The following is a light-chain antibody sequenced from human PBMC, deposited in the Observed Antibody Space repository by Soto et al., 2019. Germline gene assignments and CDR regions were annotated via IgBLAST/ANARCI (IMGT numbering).Light chain of an antibody. Sequence: QTVVTQEPSLTVSPERTVTLTCASSTGAVTSGHFPNWFQQKPGQAPRALIHNTNNKHSWTPARFSGSLLGGKAALTLSGAQPEDEAEYYCLLYYGGAHVFGAGTKLTVL. CDR3: LLYYGGAHV. CDR2: NTN. V-gene: IGLV7-43*01. CDR1: TGAVTSGHF. J-gene: IGLJ1*01.